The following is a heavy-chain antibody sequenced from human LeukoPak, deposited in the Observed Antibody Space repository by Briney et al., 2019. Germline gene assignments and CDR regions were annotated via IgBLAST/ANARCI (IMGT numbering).Heavy chain of an antibody. V-gene: IGHV3-9*03. CDR3: AKDLFLGYCSGGSCSAAFDI. D-gene: IGHD2-15*01. CDR1: GFTFDDYA. CDR2: ISWNSGSI. J-gene: IGHJ3*02. Sequence: GRSLRLSCAASGFTFDDYAMHWVRQAPGKGLEWVSGISWNSGSIGCADSVKGRFTISRDNAKNSLYLQMSSLRAEDMALYYCAKDLFLGYCSGGSCSAAFDIWGQGTMVTVSS.